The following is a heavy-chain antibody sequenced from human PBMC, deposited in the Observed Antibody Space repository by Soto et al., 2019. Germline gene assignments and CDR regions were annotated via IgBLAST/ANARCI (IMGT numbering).Heavy chain of an antibody. CDR1: GFTFSSYS. Sequence: PGGSLRLSCAAPGFTFSSYSMNWVRQAPGKGLEWVSSISSSSSYIYYADSVKGRFTISRDNAKNSLYLQMNSLRAEDTAVYYCARDKGQLLLYLFAFRGQRSLV. V-gene: IGHV3-21*01. CDR2: ISSSSSYI. CDR3: ARDKGQLLLYLFAF. D-gene: IGHD2-2*01. J-gene: IGHJ4*02.